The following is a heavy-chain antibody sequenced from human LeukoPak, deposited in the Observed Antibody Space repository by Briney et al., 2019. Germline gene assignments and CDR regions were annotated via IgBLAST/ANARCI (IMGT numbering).Heavy chain of an antibody. CDR3: ARQQGHYDFWSGYYGYYYYYYMDV. J-gene: IGHJ6*03. D-gene: IGHD3-3*01. Sequence: ASVKVSCKASGYRFIDYYVHWVGQAPGQGLEWMGWISAYKGHTNYAQKLQDRVTMTTDTSTSTPYMWLTDLRSDQTAVHYCARQQGHYDFWSGYYGYYYYYYMDVWGKGTTVTVSS. CDR1: GYRFIDYY. V-gene: IGHV1-18*04. CDR2: ISAYKGHT.